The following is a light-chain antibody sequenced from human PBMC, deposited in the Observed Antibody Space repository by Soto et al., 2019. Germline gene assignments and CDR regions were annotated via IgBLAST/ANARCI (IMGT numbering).Light chain of an antibody. CDR2: GTS. Sequence: EIVLTHSPCTLSLSPVERATLSCSASQSVNINYFAWYQQKSGQAPRLLIYGTSNRASGIPDRFSGSGSGTDLTLSISGLEPEDFAVYFCQQYANSRTFGQGTKVDIK. V-gene: IGKV3-20*01. CDR1: QSVNINY. CDR3: QQYANSRT. J-gene: IGKJ1*01.